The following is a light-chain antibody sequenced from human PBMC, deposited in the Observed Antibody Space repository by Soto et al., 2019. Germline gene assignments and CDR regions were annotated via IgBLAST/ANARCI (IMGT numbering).Light chain of an antibody. CDR1: QSVSSSY. Sequence: EIVLTQSPGTLSLSPGERATLSCRASQSVSSSYLAWYQQKPGQAPRLLIYGASSRATGIPDRFSGSGSGTDFTLTISRLEPEDFAVYYCQQYAISPTFGHGTRLEIK. CDR2: GAS. V-gene: IGKV3-20*01. J-gene: IGKJ5*01. CDR3: QQYAISPT.